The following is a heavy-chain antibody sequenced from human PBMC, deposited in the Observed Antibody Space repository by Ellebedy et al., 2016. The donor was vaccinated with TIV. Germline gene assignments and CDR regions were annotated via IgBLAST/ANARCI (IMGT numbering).Heavy chain of an antibody. D-gene: IGHD3-9*01. Sequence: GESLKISCAASGFTFSDYYMQWVRQAPGKGLEWVGRIKSKTDGGTTDYAAPVKGRFTISRDDSKNTLYLQMNSLKTEDTAVYYCTLTQYYFDYWGQGTLVTVSS. J-gene: IGHJ4*02. V-gene: IGHV3-15*07. CDR2: IKSKTDGGTT. CDR1: GFTFSDYY. CDR3: TLTQYYFDY.